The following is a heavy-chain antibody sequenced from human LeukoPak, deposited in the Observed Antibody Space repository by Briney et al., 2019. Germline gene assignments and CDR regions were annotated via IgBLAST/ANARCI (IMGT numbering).Heavy chain of an antibody. D-gene: IGHD3-3*01. CDR1: GYTFTIYD. Sequence: GASVTVSFTASGYTFTIYDISWVRQATGQGLEWMGWMNPNSGNTGYAQKFQGRVTMTRNTSISTAYMELSSLRSEDTAVYYCARGRQGNFWSGYYPWYYYGMDVWGQGTTVTVSS. CDR3: ARGRQGNFWSGYYPWYYYGMDV. J-gene: IGHJ6*02. CDR2: MNPNSGNT. V-gene: IGHV1-8*01.